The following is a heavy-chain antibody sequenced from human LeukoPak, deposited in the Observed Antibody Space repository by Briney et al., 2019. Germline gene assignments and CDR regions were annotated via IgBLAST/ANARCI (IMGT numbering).Heavy chain of an antibody. V-gene: IGHV3-53*05. CDR1: GFTVSSDY. CDR2: IYSGGST. J-gene: IGHJ5*02. Sequence: GGSLRLSCAASGFTVSSDYMSWVRQAPGKGLEWVSVIYSGGSTYADSVKGRFTISRDKSKSTVYLQMNSLRFEDTAMYYCARNWFDPWGQGTLVTVSS. CDR3: ARNWFDP.